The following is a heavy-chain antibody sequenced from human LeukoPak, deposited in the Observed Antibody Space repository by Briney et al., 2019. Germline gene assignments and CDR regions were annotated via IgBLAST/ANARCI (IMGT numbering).Heavy chain of an antibody. CDR2: ISGSGDNT. Sequence: GGSLRLSCAASGFTFSSYAMSWVRQAPGKGLEWVSVISGSGDNTYYADSVKGRFTISRDNAKNTLYLLMNSLRAEDTAVYYCARAQAIPWYNWNDYDYWGQGTLVTVSS. J-gene: IGHJ4*02. D-gene: IGHD1-1*01. CDR3: ARAQAIPWYNWNDYDY. CDR1: GFTFSSYA. V-gene: IGHV3-23*01.